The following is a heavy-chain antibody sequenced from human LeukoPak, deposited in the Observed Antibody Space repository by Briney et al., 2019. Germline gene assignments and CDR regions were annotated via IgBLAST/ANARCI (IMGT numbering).Heavy chain of an antibody. CDR1: GYTFTSYG. D-gene: IGHD6-19*01. V-gene: IGHV1-18*01. J-gene: IGHJ5*02. Sequence: GASVKVSCKASGYTFTSYGISWVRQAPGQGLEWMGWISAYNGNTNYAQKLQGRVTMTTDTSTSTDYMELRSLRSDDTAVYYCARDGSSGWYMGWFDPWGQGTLVTVSS. CDR2: ISAYNGNT. CDR3: ARDGSSGWYMGWFDP.